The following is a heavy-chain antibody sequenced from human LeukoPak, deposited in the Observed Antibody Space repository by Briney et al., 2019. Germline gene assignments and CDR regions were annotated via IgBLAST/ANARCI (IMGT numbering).Heavy chain of an antibody. CDR3: ARPSGFYCSSTSCNDAFAI. Sequence: ASVKVSCKASGNTFSSYDITWVRHGPGQGLESMGWIIADNGNRNYAQNLQGRVTMTTDTSTSTAYLELKRMSSDDTAVYYCARPSGFYCSSTSCNDAFAIWGKGTMVTVSS. D-gene: IGHD2-2*01. J-gene: IGHJ3*02. CDR2: IIADNGNR. V-gene: IGHV1-18*01. CDR1: GNTFSSYD.